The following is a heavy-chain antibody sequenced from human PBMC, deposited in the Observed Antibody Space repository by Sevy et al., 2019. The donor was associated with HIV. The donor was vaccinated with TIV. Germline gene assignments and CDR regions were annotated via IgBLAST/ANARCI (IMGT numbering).Heavy chain of an antibody. CDR1: GFTFSNYG. CDR3: AKGSRSTHSAFDI. V-gene: IGHV3-30*18. D-gene: IGHD1-26*01. CDR2: VSYDGSYK. Sequence: GGSLRLSCAASGFTFSNYGIHCVRQAPGKGLEWVAVVSYDGSYKYYGDSVRGRFTISRDNSKNTLYLQMNSLRTDDTAVYYCAKGSRSTHSAFDIWGQGTPVTVSS. J-gene: IGHJ3*02.